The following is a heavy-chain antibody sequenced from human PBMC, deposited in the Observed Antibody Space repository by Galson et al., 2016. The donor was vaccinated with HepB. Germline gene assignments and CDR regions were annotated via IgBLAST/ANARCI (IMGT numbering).Heavy chain of an antibody. CDR2: MFYGGTT. Sequence: SLRLSCAASGFTVSTYYMNWVRQAPGKGLEWVSGMFYGGTTYYADSVEARFTISSDDSMNTFYLQMNSLTAEDTAVYFCARTSHRECTGTRCVNFRYYYYYMDVWGEGTTVTVSS. D-gene: IGHD2-2*01. CDR1: GFTVSTYY. J-gene: IGHJ6*03. V-gene: IGHV3-53*01. CDR3: ARTSHRECTGTRCVNFRYYYYYMDV.